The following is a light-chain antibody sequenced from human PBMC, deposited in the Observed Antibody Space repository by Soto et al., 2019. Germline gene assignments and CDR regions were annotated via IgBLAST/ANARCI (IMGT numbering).Light chain of an antibody. J-gene: IGLJ1*01. CDR2: DVS. Sequence: QSTLTQPASVSGSPGQSITISCTGTSRDVGGYNYVSWYQQHPGKAPKLMIYDVSNRPSGVSNRFSGSKSGNTASLTISGLQAEDEADYYCSSYTSSSTLDLFGTGTKVTVL. CDR1: SRDVGGYNY. CDR3: SSYTSSSTLDL. V-gene: IGLV2-14*01.